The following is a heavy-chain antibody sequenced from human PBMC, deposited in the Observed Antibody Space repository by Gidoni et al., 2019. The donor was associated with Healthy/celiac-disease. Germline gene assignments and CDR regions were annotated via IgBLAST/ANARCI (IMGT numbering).Heavy chain of an antibody. CDR3: ARDRCSSTSCYGRGEGWFDP. CDR1: GGSISSSNW. Sequence: QVQLQESGPGLVKPSGTLSLTCAVSGGSISSSNWWSWVRQPPGKGLEWIGEIYHSGSTNYNPSLKSRVTISVDKSKNQFSLKLSSVTAADTAVYYCARDRCSSTSCYGRGEGWFDPWGQGTLVTVSS. CDR2: IYHSGST. V-gene: IGHV4-4*02. D-gene: IGHD2-2*01. J-gene: IGHJ5*02.